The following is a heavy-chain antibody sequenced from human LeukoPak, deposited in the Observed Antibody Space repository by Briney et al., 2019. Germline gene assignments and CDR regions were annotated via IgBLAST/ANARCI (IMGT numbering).Heavy chain of an antibody. CDR1: GYTLTDFS. CDR2: SNREDAEA. Sequence: ASVKVSCKVSGYTLTDFSMHWVRQAPGKGLEWMGGSNREDAEAIYAPHFQGRVTVTEDTSTDTAYMELSSLSSEDTAVYYCATLDSYYDNSGRPLVPDWGQGTLVTVSS. D-gene: IGHD3-22*01. J-gene: IGHJ4*02. V-gene: IGHV1-24*01. CDR3: ATLDSYYDNSGRPLVPD.